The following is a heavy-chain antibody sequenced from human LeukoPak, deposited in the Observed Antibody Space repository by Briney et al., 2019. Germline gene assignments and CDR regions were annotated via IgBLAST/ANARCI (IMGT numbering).Heavy chain of an antibody. D-gene: IGHD2-2*01. J-gene: IGHJ4*02. CDR2: ISSSSSYI. CDR1: GFTFTDST. V-gene: IGHV3-21*01. Sequence: GGSLRLSCAASGFTFTDSTMNWVRQAPGKGLEWVSSISSSSSYIYYADSVKGRFTISRDNAKNSLYLQMNSLRAEDTAVYYCARVGVVTPFDYWGQGTLVTVSS. CDR3: ARVGVVTPFDY.